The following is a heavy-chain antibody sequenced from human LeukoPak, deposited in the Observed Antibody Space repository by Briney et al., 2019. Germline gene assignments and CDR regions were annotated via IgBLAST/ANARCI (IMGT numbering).Heavy chain of an antibody. CDR1: GYSFTNYL. V-gene: IGHV5-51*01. CDR2: IYPGDSDI. J-gene: IGHJ4*02. CDR3: ARRTSGYYHFDH. Sequence: GESLKISCKGSGYSFTNYLIGWVRQLPGKGLEWMGIIYPGDSDIRYSPSFQGQVTISADKSISTAYLQWSGLKASDTAMYYCARRTSGYYHFDHWGQGTLVTVSS. D-gene: IGHD3-22*01.